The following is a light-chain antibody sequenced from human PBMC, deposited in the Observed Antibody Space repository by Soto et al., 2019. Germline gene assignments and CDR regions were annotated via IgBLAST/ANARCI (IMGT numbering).Light chain of an antibody. V-gene: IGKV1D-12*01. Sequence: DIQMTQSPSSVSASVGDRVTITCRASQGISRWLAWYQQKPGKDPKLLIYAASSLQSGVPSRFSGSGSGTDFTLTSTGLPPEYFATYYCQQASSFPLTFGGGTKVEIK. CDR2: AAS. CDR1: QGISRW. CDR3: QQASSFPLT. J-gene: IGKJ4*01.